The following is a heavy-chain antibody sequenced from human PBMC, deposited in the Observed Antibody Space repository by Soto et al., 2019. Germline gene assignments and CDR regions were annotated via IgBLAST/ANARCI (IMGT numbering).Heavy chain of an antibody. CDR3: ARDQSYSSSWYSWLSTGMDV. V-gene: IGHV3-33*01. J-gene: IGHJ6*02. CDR1: GFTFSSYG. D-gene: IGHD6-13*01. CDR2: IWYDGSNK. Sequence: GGSLRLSCAASGFTFSSYGMHWVRQAPGKGLEWVAVIWYDGSNKYYADSVKGRFTISRDNSKNTLYLQMNSLTAADTAVYYCARDQSYSSSWYSWLSTGMDVWGQGRTVPVCS.